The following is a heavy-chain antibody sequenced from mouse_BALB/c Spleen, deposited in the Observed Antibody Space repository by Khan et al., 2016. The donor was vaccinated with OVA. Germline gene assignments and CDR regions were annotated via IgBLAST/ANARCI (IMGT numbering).Heavy chain of an antibody. V-gene: IGHV3-5*02. CDR2: IYYRGTV. Sequence: EVQLQESGPGLVKPSQTVSLTCTVTGISITSGNYRWSWIRHFPGNKLEWIGNIYYRGTVTYNPSLTSRTTITRDTSKNQFFLEMNSLTAEDTATYYCARDYGSLYWFVDGWGAGTTVTVAS. CDR1: GISITSGNYR. D-gene: IGHD1-1*01. J-gene: IGHJ1*01. CDR3: ARDYGSLYWFVDG.